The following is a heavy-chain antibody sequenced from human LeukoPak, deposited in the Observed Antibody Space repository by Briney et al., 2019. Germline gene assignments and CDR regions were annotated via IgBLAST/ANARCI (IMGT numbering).Heavy chain of an antibody. Sequence: GASVKVSCKASRGTFSSYAISWVRQAPGQGLEWMGRIIPILGIANYAQKFQGRVTITADKSTSTAYMELSSLRSEDTAVYYCARSELLAYWFDPWGQGTLVTVSS. CDR2: IIPILGIA. CDR3: ARSELLAYWFDP. V-gene: IGHV1-69*04. CDR1: RGTFSSYA. D-gene: IGHD2-21*02. J-gene: IGHJ5*02.